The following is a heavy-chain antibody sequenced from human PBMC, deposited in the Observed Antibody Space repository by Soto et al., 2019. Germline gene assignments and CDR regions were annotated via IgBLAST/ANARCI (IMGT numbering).Heavy chain of an antibody. V-gene: IGHV4-61*01. Sequence: QVQLQESGPGLVKPSETLSLTCTVSGGSVSSGSYYWSWIRQPPGKQLEWIGYISYTGSTNYNPSPRSRVTISGDQYKNPFSLKRTSVTAADTALDYCARDAGQLLVRGYLQRWGQGTLVTVSS. CDR1: GGSVSSGSYY. D-gene: IGHD6-13*01. CDR2: ISYTGST. CDR3: ARDAGQLLVRGYLQR. J-gene: IGHJ1*01.